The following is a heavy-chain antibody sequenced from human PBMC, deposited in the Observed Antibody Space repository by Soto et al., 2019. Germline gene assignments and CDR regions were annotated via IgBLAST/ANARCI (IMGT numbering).Heavy chain of an antibody. D-gene: IGHD6-6*01. Sequence: QVQLVESGGGVVQPGRSLRLSCAASGFTFSSYGMHWVRQAPGKGLEWVAVISYDGSDKYYANSVKGRFTISRDNSKNTLYRQMNSLRAEDTAVHYCAKNRIASRTDYYYGMDVWGQGTTVTVSS. V-gene: IGHV3-30*18. CDR2: ISYDGSDK. CDR1: GFTFSSYG. J-gene: IGHJ6*02. CDR3: AKNRIASRTDYYYGMDV.